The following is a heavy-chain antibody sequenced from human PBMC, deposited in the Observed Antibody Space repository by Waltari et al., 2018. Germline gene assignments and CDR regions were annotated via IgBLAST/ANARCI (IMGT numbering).Heavy chain of an antibody. CDR1: GTSIREYY. V-gene: IGHV4-59*01. CDR2: IYYSGST. CDR3: ARDRAVDYYYYGMDV. Sequence: QVQLQESGPGLVKPSETLSLTCSVSGTSIREYYWSWIRQPPGKGLEWIGYIYYSGSTNYNPSLKSRVTISVDTSKNQFSLKLSSVTAADTAVYYCARDRAVDYYYYGMDVWGQGTTVTVSS. J-gene: IGHJ6*02.